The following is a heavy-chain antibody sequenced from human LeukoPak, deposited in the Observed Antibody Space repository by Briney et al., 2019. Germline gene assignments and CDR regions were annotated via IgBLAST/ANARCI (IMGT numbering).Heavy chain of an antibody. Sequence: SETLSLTCTVSGGSISNYFWSWIRQPPGKGLEWIGFITYSGSTDHNPSLKSRVTISVDASKNQFSLKLTSVTAADTAVYYCVRHTTSGWYQVVYWGQGALVTVSS. V-gene: IGHV4-59*01. J-gene: IGHJ4*02. CDR1: GGSISNYF. CDR3: VRHTTSGWYQVVY. CDR2: ITYSGST. D-gene: IGHD6-19*01.